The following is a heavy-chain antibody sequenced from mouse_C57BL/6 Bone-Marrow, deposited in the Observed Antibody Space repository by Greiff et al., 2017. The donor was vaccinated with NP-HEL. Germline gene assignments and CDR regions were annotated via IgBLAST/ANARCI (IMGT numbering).Heavy chain of an antibody. D-gene: IGHD3-1*01. J-gene: IGHJ2*01. V-gene: IGHV5-9*01. CDR3: ARRGYYYFDY. CDR2: ISGGGGNT. Sequence: VQLKESGGGLVKPGGSLKLSCAASGFTFSSYTMSWVRQTPEKRLEWVATISGGGGNTYYPDSVKGRFTISRDNAKNTLYLQMSSLRSEDTALYYCARRGYYYFDYWGQGTTLTVSS. CDR1: GFTFSSYT.